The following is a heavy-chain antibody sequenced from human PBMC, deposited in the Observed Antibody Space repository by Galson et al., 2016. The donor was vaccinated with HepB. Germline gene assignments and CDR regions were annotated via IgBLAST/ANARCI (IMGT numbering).Heavy chain of an antibody. J-gene: IGHJ4*02. CDR1: GYTFISYA. CDR3: ARGEVGRSIEVAGDV. Sequence: SVKVSCKASGYTFISYAMHWVRQAPGQSLEYMGWINPGRGDTEYSQKFQGRVTFTTDTSARTAYMELSSLTSEDPAIYYCARGEVGRSIEVAGDVWGQGTLVSVYS. CDR2: INPGRGDT. D-gene: IGHD5-24*01. V-gene: IGHV1-3*01.